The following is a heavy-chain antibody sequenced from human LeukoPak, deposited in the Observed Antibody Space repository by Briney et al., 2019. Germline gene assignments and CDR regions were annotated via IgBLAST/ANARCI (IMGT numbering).Heavy chain of an antibody. Sequence: ASVKVSCKASGYTFTGYYMHWVRQAPGQGLEWMGWINPNSGGTNYAQKFQGWVTMTRDTSISTACMELSRLRSDDTAVYYCARGNYYDSSGLDWGQGTLVTVSS. J-gene: IGHJ4*02. V-gene: IGHV1-2*04. CDR1: GYTFTGYY. CDR2: INPNSGGT. CDR3: ARGNYYDSSGLD. D-gene: IGHD3-22*01.